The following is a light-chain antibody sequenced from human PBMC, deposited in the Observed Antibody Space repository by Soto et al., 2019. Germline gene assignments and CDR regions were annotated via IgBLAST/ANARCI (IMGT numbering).Light chain of an antibody. J-gene: IGLJ1*01. CDR2: EVS. CDR1: SGDVGVYKF. CDR3: GSYTGTIYV. Sequence: QSALTQPASVSGSPGQSITISCTGTSGDVGVYKFVSWYQQHPGKAPKLIIYEVSNRPSGVSSRFSGSMSGNTASLTISRLQAEDEADYYCGSYTGTIYVFGTGTKVTVL. V-gene: IGLV2-14*01.